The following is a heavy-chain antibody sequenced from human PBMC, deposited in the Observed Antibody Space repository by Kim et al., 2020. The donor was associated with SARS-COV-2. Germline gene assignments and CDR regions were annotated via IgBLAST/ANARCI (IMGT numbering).Heavy chain of an antibody. D-gene: IGHD1-7*01. CDR3: ARDRSGTSNI. J-gene: IGHJ4*02. CDR2: INQDGTEK. CDR1: GFTFSTYW. V-gene: IGHV3-7*01. Sequence: GGSLRLSCAASGFTFSTYWLSWVRQAPGKGPEWVANINQDGTEKYYMDSVKGRFTISRDNAKNSLYLQMNSLRAEDTAVYYCARDRSGTSNIWGQGTLVTVSS.